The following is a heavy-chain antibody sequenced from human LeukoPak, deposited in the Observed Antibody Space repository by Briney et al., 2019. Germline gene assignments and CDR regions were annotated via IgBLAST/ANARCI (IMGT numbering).Heavy chain of an antibody. CDR1: GYTFTSYG. V-gene: IGHV1-18*01. CDR3: ARDFHGFVRYFDWPY. D-gene: IGHD3-9*01. Sequence: ASVKVSCKASGYTFTSYGISWVRQAPGQGLEWMGWISAYNGNTNYAQKLQGRVTMTTDTSTSTAYMELRSLRSDDTAVYYCARDFHGFVRYFDWPYWGQGTLVTVSS. J-gene: IGHJ4*02. CDR2: ISAYNGNT.